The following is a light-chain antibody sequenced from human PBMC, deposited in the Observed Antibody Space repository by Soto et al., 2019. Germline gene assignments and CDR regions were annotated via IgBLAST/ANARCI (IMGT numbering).Light chain of an antibody. Sequence: EIVFTQSPGTLSLSPGERATLSCMASQSVSSSYLAWYQQKHGQAPRLLIYGASSRATGIPDRFSGSGSGTDFTLTIRRLEPEDFAVYYCQKYGSSHQPCGQGTKVDI. CDR3: QKYGSSHQP. CDR1: QSVSSSY. CDR2: GAS. J-gene: IGKJ1*01. V-gene: IGKV3-20*01.